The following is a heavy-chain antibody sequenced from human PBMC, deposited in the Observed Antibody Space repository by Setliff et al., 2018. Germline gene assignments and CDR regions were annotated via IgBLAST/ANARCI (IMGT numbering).Heavy chain of an antibody. J-gene: IGHJ4*02. CDR1: GFTFSSYS. CDR3: ARQATDY. CDR2: ISSSSTI. V-gene: IGHV3-48*01. Sequence: PGGSLRLSCAASGFTFSSYSMNWVRQAPGKGLEWVSYISSSSTIYYADSVKGRFTISRDNSKNTLYLQMNSLRAEDTALYYCARQATDYWGQGTLVTVSS.